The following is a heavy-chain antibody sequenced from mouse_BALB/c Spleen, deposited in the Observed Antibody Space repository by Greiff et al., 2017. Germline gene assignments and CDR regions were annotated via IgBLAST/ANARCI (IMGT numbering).Heavy chain of an antibody. V-gene: IGHV5-9-3*01. D-gene: IGHD2-3*01. CDR1: GFTFSSYA. CDR2: ISSGGSYT. J-gene: IGHJ3*01. Sequence: EVQLVESGGGLVKPGGSLKLSCAASGFTFSSYAMSWVRQTPEKRLEWVATISSGGSYTYYPDSVKGRFTISRDNAKNTLYLQMSSLRSEDTAMYYCARQNDGYQFAYWGQGTLVTVSA. CDR3: ARQNDGYQFAY.